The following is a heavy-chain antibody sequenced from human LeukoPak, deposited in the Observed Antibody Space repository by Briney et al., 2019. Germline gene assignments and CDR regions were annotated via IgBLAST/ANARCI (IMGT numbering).Heavy chain of an antibody. D-gene: IGHD3-22*01. CDR1: GFTFSSYA. Sequence: GGSLRLSCAASGFTFSSYAMSWVRQAPGKGLEWVSAISGSGGSTYYADSVEGRFTISRDNSKNTLYLQMKSLRAEDTAVYYCAKDNYYDSSGYYIFDYWGQGTLVTVSS. V-gene: IGHV3-23*01. J-gene: IGHJ4*02. CDR3: AKDNYYDSSGYYIFDY. CDR2: ISGSGGST.